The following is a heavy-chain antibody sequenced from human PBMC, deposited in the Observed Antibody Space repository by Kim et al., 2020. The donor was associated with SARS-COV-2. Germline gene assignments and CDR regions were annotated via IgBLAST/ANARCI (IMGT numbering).Heavy chain of an antibody. CDR3: ARENQLLFRMFDS. D-gene: IGHD2-21*01. J-gene: IGHJ4*02. Sequence: YSPSLKSRVTMSVDTSKKWFSLKLTSVTAADTAVYFCARENQLLFRMFDSWGQGVLVTVSS. V-gene: IGHV4-4*07.